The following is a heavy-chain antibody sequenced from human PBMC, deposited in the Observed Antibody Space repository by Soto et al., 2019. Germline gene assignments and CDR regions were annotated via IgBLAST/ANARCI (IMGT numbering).Heavy chain of an antibody. V-gene: IGHV3-48*02. CDR1: GFTFSSYS. J-gene: IGHJ5*02. CDR2: ISSSISTI. CDR3: ARGVRADFWSGYFPANWFDP. Sequence: GGSLRLSCAASGFTFSSYSMNWVRQAPGKGLEWVSYISSSISTIYYADSVKGRFTISRDNAKNSLYLQMNSLRDEDTAVYYCARGVRADFWSGYFPANWFDPWGQGTLVTFSS. D-gene: IGHD3-3*01.